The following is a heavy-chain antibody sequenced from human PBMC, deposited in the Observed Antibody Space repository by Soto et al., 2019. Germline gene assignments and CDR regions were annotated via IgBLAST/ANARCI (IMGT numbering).Heavy chain of an antibody. Sequence: QVQLVQSGAEVKKPGSSVKVSCKASGGTFSSYAISWVRQAPGQGLEWMGGIIPIFGTANYAQKFQGRVTIPADESTSTAYMELSSLRSEDTAVYYCARLVYYDSSGYYFPLDYWGQGTLVTVSS. J-gene: IGHJ4*02. D-gene: IGHD3-22*01. V-gene: IGHV1-69*12. CDR3: ARLVYYDSSGYYFPLDY. CDR1: GGTFSSYA. CDR2: IIPIFGTA.